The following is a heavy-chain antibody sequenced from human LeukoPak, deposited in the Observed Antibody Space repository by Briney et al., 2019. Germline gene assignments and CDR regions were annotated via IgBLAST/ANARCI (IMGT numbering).Heavy chain of an antibody. V-gene: IGHV3-33*08. CDR2: IGDTGRAK. CDR1: GFTFSRHG. J-gene: IGHJ2*01. D-gene: IGHD3-16*01. CDR3: AREAAWGNWYFDL. Sequence: HPGRSLRLSCAASGFTFSRHGMHWVRQAPGKGLEWVAVIGDTGRAKYYADSVEGRFTASRDNSNKILYLEMNSLRYDDTALCYCAREAAWGNWYFDLWGRGTLVTVSS.